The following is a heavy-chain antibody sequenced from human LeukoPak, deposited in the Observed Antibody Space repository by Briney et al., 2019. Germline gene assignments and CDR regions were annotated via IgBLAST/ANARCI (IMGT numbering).Heavy chain of an antibody. Sequence: SQTLSLTCALSGDSVSSNSVTWNWIRQSPSRGLEWLGRTYYRSTWYNDYAVSVRGRITVNPDTSKNQFSLHLNSVTREDTAVYYCARRLTQYDCFDPWGQGILVTVSS. CDR1: GDSVSSNSVT. CDR3: ARRLTQYDCFDP. D-gene: IGHD2-2*01. V-gene: IGHV6-1*01. CDR2: TYYRSTWYN. J-gene: IGHJ5*02.